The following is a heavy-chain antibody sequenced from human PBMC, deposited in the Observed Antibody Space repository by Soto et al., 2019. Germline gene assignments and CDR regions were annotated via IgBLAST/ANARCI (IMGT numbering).Heavy chain of an antibody. D-gene: IGHD6-13*01. V-gene: IGHV4-59*08. CDR3: ANEPGYSSSWYYFDY. Sequence: SETLSLTCTVSGGSISSYYWSWIRQPPGKGLEWIGYIYYSGSTNYNPSLKSRVTISVDTSKNQFSLKLSSVTAADTAVYYCANEPGYSSSWYYFDYWGQGTLVTVSS. CDR2: IYYSGST. CDR1: GGSISSYY. J-gene: IGHJ4*02.